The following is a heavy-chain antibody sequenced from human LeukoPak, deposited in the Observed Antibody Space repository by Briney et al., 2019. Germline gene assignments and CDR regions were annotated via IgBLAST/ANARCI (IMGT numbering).Heavy chain of an antibody. V-gene: IGHV3-7*04. CDR2: IKEDGSTR. CDR3: ARIGYRSSSLDY. D-gene: IGHD6-13*01. J-gene: IGHJ4*02. Sequence: GGSLRLSCAASGFTFSNYWMTWVSQAPGKGLEWVANIKEDGSTRYLVDSVKGRFTISRDNAKNSVYLQMNSLRAEDTAVYYCARIGYRSSSLDYWGQGNLVTVSS. CDR1: GFTFSNYW.